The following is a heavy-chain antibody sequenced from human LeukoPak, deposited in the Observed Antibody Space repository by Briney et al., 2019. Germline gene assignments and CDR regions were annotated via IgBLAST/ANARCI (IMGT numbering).Heavy chain of an antibody. J-gene: IGHJ3*02. CDR2: ITNSGTTI. CDR3: VRDHLWAFDI. Sequence: GGSLRLSCAASGFTFSSYWMNWVRQAPGKGLEWVSYITNSGTTIYYADSVKGRFTISRDDAYNSLYLQMNSLRAEDTAVYYCVRDHLWAFDIWGQGTVVTVSS. V-gene: IGHV3-48*04. CDR1: GFTFSSYW. D-gene: IGHD2-21*01.